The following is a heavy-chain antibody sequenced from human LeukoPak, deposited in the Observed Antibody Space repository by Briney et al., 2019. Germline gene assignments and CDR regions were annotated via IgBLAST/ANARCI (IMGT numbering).Heavy chain of an antibody. CDR2: ISAYNGNT. Sequence: ASVKVSCKASGYTFTIYGISWVRQAPGQGLEWMGWISAYNGNTNYAQKLQGRVTMTTDTSTSTAYMELRSLRSDDTAVYYCARAGGDPYDYSNWFDPWGQGTLVTVSS. CDR1: GYTFTIYG. V-gene: IGHV1-18*01. CDR3: ARAGGDPYDYSNWFDP. J-gene: IGHJ5*02. D-gene: IGHD4-11*01.